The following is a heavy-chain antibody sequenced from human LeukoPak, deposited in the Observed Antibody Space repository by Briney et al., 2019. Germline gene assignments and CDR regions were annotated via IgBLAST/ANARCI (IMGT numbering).Heavy chain of an antibody. CDR3: ARDLKQQTNSRAFDI. CDR1: GFTFSSYS. V-gene: IGHV3-21*01. CDR2: ISSSSSYI. D-gene: IGHD6-13*01. Sequence: GGSLRLSCAASGFTFSSYSMNWVRQARGKGLEWVSSISSSSSYIYYADSVKGRFTISRDNAKNSLYLQMNSLRAEDTAVYYCARDLKQQTNSRAFDIWGQGTMVTVSS. J-gene: IGHJ3*02.